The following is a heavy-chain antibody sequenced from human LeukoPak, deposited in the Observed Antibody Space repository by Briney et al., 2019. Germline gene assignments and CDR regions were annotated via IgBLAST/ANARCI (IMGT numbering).Heavy chain of an antibody. J-gene: IGHJ3*02. V-gene: IGHV5-51*01. CDR1: GYSFTTDY. D-gene: IGHD2-8*01. CDR3: ARQAYANNLDAFDI. Sequence: GESLRISCKGSGYSFTTDYIGWVRQMPGKGLEWMGIIYPDDSDTTYSPSFQGQVTISVDKSVTTAFLQWSSLKASDTAMYYCARQAYANNLDAFDIWGQGTMVTVSS. CDR2: IYPDDSDT.